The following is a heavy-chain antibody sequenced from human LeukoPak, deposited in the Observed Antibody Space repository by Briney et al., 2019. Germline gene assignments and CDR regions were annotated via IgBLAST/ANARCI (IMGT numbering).Heavy chain of an antibody. Sequence: PGGSLRPSCAASGFTFSTYSMNWVRQAPGKGLEWVSYISGSSSTIYYADSVKGRFTISRDNAKNSLYLQMSSLRDEDTAVYYCARGGLWFRELWYYYMDVWGKGTTVTVSS. CDR1: GFTFSTYS. J-gene: IGHJ6*03. CDR3: ARGGLWFRELWYYYMDV. V-gene: IGHV3-48*02. D-gene: IGHD3-10*01. CDR2: ISGSSSTI.